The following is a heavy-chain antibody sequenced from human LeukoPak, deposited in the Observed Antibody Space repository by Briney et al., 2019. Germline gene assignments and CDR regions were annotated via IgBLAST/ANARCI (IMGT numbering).Heavy chain of an antibody. CDR2: ISSISSII. V-gene: IGHV3-48*01. J-gene: IGHJ4*02. Sequence: GGSLRLSCAASGFPFSTYSMSWVRQAPGKGLEWVSYISSISSIIYYADSVKGRFTISRDNARSSLYLQMNSLRVEDTAVYYCARSRPGTEAGQPNFDYWGQGTLVTVSS. CDR3: ARSRPGTEAGQPNFDY. CDR1: GFPFSTYS. D-gene: IGHD6-13*01.